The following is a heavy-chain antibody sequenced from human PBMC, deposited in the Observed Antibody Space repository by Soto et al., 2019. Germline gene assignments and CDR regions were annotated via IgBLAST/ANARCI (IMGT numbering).Heavy chain of an antibody. CDR1: GGSISSSNW. CDR2: IYHSGST. Sequence: PSETLSLTCAVSGGSISSSNWWSWVRQPPGKGLEWIGEIYHSGSTNYNPSLKSRVTISVDKSKNQFSLKLSSVTAADTAVYYCARDQYGETPAFSWFDPWGQGTLVTVSS. CDR3: ARDQYGETPAFSWFDP. D-gene: IGHD3-10*01. V-gene: IGHV4-4*02. J-gene: IGHJ5*02.